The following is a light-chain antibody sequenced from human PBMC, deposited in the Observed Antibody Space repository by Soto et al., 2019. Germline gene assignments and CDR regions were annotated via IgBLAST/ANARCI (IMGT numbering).Light chain of an antibody. CDR2: AAS. Sequence: DIQLTQSPSFLSASVGDRVTITCRASQGISSYLAWYQQKPGKAPNLLIYAASTLQSGVPPRFSGSGSGTEFTLPLSSLQAEDFPTYCCQHRDTFGPGTKVDIK. J-gene: IGKJ3*01. CDR3: QHRDT. V-gene: IGKV1-9*01. CDR1: QGISSY.